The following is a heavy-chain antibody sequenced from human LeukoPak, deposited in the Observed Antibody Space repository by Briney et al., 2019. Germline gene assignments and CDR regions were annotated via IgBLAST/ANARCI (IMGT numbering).Heavy chain of an antibody. CDR1: GFTLSSYS. Sequence: PGGSLRLSCAASGFTLSSYSMNWVRQAPGKGLEWVSSISSSSSYIYYADSVKGRFTISRDNAKNSLYLQMNSLRAEDTAVYYCARDPGPSGYDPYYFDYWGQGTLVTVSS. V-gene: IGHV3-21*01. CDR2: ISSSSSYI. J-gene: IGHJ4*02. CDR3: ARDPGPSGYDPYYFDY. D-gene: IGHD5-12*01.